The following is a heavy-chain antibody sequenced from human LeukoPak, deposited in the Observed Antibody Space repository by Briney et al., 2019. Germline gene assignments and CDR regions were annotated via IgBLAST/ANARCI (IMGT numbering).Heavy chain of an antibody. CDR1: GFILSTYS. V-gene: IGHV3-21*01. CDR3: ARAGATILTPFDY. CDR2: ISSTGSNI. D-gene: IGHD3-3*01. J-gene: IGHJ4*02. Sequence: GGSLRLSCAASGFILSTYSMDWVRQAPGKGLEWVSSISSTGSNIDYADSVRGRFTISRDNAKNSLYLQIHTLRPEDTAVYYCARAGATILTPFDYWGQGTPVTVSS.